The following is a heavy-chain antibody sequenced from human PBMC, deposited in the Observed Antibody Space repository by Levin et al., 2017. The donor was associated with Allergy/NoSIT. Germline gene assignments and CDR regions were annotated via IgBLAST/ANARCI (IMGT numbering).Heavy chain of an antibody. D-gene: IGHD2-15*01. CDR1: GFTFSSYA. CDR2: ISGSGGST. Sequence: GESLKISCAASGFTFSSYAMSWVRQAPGKGLEWVSAISGSGGSTYYADSVKGRFTISRDNSKNTLYLQMNSLRAEDTAVYYCAKPFLYCSGGSCYSELYYFDYWGQGTLVTVSS. J-gene: IGHJ4*02. V-gene: IGHV3-23*01. CDR3: AKPFLYCSGGSCYSELYYFDY.